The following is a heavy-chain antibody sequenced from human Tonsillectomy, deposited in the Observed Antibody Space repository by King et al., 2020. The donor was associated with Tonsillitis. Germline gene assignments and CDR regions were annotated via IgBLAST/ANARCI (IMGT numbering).Heavy chain of an antibody. Sequence: VQLVESGGGLVQPGGSLRLSCAASGFTFNDYWMSWVRQAPGKGLEWVANINQDGSKKYYVDSVKGRFTISRDSAKNSLYLQMNSLRAEDTAVYYCARDLVVVVVATSVFDYWGQGTPVTVSS. J-gene: IGHJ4*02. CDR3: ARDLVVVVVATSVFDY. D-gene: IGHD2-15*01. V-gene: IGHV3-7*01. CDR2: INQDGSKK. CDR1: GFTFNDYW.